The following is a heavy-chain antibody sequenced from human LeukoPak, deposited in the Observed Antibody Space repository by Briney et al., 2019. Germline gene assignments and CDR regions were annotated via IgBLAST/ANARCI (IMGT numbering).Heavy chain of an antibody. D-gene: IGHD3-10*01. CDR2: FDPEDGET. Sequence: ASVKVSCKVSGYTLTELSMRWVRQAPGKGLEWMGGFDPEDGETIYAQKFQGRVTMTEDTSTDTAYMELSSLRSEDTAVYYCATQLLLWFGKHASDIWGQGTMVTVSS. CDR1: GYTLTELS. V-gene: IGHV1-24*01. CDR3: ATQLLLWFGKHASDI. J-gene: IGHJ3*02.